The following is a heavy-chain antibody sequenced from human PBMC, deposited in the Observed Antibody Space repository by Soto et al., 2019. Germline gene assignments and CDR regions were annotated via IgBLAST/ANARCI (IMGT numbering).Heavy chain of an antibody. J-gene: IGHJ4*02. CDR3: AREGYNFGPFDY. CDR1: GGSISSSNW. D-gene: IGHD5-18*01. Sequence: PSETLSLTCAVSGGSISSSNWWSWVRQPPGKGLEWIGEIYHSGSTNYNPSLKSRVTISVDKSKNQFSLKFNSVTAADTAVYYCAREGYNFGPFDYWGQGALVTVSS. CDR2: IYHSGST. V-gene: IGHV4-4*02.